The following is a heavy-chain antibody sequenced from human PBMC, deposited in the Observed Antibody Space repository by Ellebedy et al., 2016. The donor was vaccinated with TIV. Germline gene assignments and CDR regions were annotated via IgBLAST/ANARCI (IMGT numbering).Heavy chain of an antibody. D-gene: IGHD5-12*01. V-gene: IGHV3-7*03. CDR1: GFPFSSYW. J-gene: IGHJ5*02. CDR2: IKQDGSEK. CDR3: ARDNVDIVATTSYNWFDP. Sequence: GGSLRLXXAASGFPFSSYWMSWVRQAPGKGLEWVANIKQDGSEKYYVDSVKGRFTISRDNAKNSLYLQMNSLRSDDTAVYYCARDNVDIVATTSYNWFDPWGQGTLVTVSS.